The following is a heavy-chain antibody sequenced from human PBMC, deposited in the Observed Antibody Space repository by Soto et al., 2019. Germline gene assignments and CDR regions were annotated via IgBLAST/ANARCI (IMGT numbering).Heavy chain of an antibody. V-gene: IGHV3-23*01. CDR1: GLSLSGYA. Sequence: EVQLLESGGGLVQPGESLRLSCVVSGLSLSGYALSWVRQAPGKGLEWVSAVSGSGGTTYYADSVKGRFTISRDNPKNTLYLQMNALRVHDPAKYFCAKNVRLVLPTFTWLDSWGQGTQVTVTS. D-gene: IGHD2-15*01. CDR2: VSGSGGTT. J-gene: IGHJ5*01. CDR3: AKNVRLVLPTFTWLDS.